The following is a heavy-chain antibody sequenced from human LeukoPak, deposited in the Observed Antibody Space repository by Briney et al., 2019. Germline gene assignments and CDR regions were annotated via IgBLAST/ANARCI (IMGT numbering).Heavy chain of an antibody. Sequence: PGGSLRLSCAASGFTFSNYALSWVRQAPGKGLEWVSDISGSGGSTYYADSVKGRFTISRDNSKNTMYLQMNSLRAEDTAVYYCTKRGTVTTFGHCDFWGQGTLVTVSS. J-gene: IGHJ4*02. CDR3: TKRGTVTTFGHCDF. CDR1: GFTFSNYA. D-gene: IGHD4-17*01. V-gene: IGHV3-23*01. CDR2: ISGSGGST.